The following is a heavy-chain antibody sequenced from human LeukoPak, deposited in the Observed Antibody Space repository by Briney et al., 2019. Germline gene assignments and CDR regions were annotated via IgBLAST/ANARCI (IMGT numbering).Heavy chain of an antibody. J-gene: IGHJ2*01. Sequence: PGGSLRLSCTASGFTFSDFSMAWVRQAPGKGLEWLSYISTDSGTIFYADSVEGRFTISRDNAKNALYLQMNSLVAEDTAVYYCARVLTYSVATFNWYLDLWGRGTLVTVSS. D-gene: IGHD5-12*01. CDR2: ISTDSGTI. V-gene: IGHV3-48*04. CDR3: ARVLTYSVATFNWYLDL. CDR1: GFTFSDFS.